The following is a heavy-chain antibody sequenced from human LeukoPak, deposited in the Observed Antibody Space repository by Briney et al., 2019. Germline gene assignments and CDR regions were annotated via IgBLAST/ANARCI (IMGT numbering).Heavy chain of an antibody. D-gene: IGHD4-23*01. Sequence: SVKVSCKASGGTFSSYAISWVRQAPGQGLEWMGRIIPILGIANYAQKFQGRVTITADKSTSTAYMELSSLRSEDTAVYYCASARLSTVVTPDYYYYGMDVWGQGTTVTVSS. CDR2: IIPILGIA. CDR1: GGTFSSYA. V-gene: IGHV1-69*04. CDR3: ASARLSTVVTPDYYYYGMDV. J-gene: IGHJ6*02.